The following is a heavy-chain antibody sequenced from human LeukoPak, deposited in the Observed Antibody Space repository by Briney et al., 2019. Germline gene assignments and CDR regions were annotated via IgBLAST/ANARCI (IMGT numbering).Heavy chain of an antibody. CDR1: RYTFTRSG. J-gene: IGHJ4*02. V-gene: IGHV1-18*01. CDR3: ARGHSLYYYDSSGYADY. D-gene: IGHD3-22*01. CDR2: ISAYNGNT. Sequence: APLRVSSTAARYTFTRSGISWVRQAPGPGLEWMGWISAYNGNTHDAQKLQGSVTMTTDTSTSTAYMELRSLRSDDTAVYYCARGHSLYYYDSSGYADYWGQGTLVTVSS.